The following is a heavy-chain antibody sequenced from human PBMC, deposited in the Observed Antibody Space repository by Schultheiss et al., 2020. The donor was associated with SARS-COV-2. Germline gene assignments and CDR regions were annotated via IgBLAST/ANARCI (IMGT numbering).Heavy chain of an antibody. Sequence: SETLSLTCTVSGGSISSSSYYWGWIRQPPGKGLEWIGSIYYSGSTNYNPSLKSRVTISVDTSKNQFSLKLSSVTAADTAVYYCARGLTRENWFDPWGQGTLVTVSS. V-gene: IGHV4-39*07. CDR1: GGSISSSSYY. J-gene: IGHJ5*02. D-gene: IGHD4-11*01. CDR2: IYYSGST. CDR3: ARGLTRENWFDP.